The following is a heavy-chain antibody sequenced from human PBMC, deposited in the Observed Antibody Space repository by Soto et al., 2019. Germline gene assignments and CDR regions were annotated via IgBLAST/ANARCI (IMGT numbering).Heavy chain of an antibody. Sequence: EVQLLESGGGLVQPGGSLRLSCAASGFTFSRYAMSWVRQAPGKGLEWVSAISGSGGSTYYADSLKGRFTISRDNSKNTRYLQMNSLRYEDTAVSYCAKDPTEGRIASFGVVIRWFDPWGQGTLVTVSS. D-gene: IGHD3-3*01. CDR1: GFTFSRYA. V-gene: IGHV3-23*01. CDR2: ISGSGGST. J-gene: IGHJ5*02. CDR3: AKDPTEGRIASFGVVIRWFDP.